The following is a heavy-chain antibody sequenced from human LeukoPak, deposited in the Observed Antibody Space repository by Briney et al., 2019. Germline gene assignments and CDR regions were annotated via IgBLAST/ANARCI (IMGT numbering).Heavy chain of an antibody. CDR3: ARDFPLFN. J-gene: IGHJ4*02. Sequence: GGSLRLSCAASGFTVSTNYMTWARRAPGKGLEWVSVISSGGTTYYADSVKGRFTISRDTSRNTLYLQMNSLRVDDTAVYYCARDFPLFNWGQGALVTVSS. CDR1: GFTVSTNY. CDR2: ISSGGTT. V-gene: IGHV3-53*01.